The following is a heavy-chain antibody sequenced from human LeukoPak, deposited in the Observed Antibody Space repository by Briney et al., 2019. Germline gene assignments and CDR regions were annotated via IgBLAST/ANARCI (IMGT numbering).Heavy chain of an antibody. V-gene: IGHV3-49*03. J-gene: IGHJ5*02. D-gene: IGHD3-10*01. Sequence: GGSLRLSRTDSSFNFAHYVMSWFRQAPGKGLEWVGFIRCKPFGETTEYAASVEGRFIISRDDSKKIAYLQMNSLKTEDTAVYYCSRAYGSGFRNIDPWGPGTLVTVSS. CDR1: SFNFAHYV. CDR2: IRCKPFGETT. CDR3: SRAYGSGFRNIDP.